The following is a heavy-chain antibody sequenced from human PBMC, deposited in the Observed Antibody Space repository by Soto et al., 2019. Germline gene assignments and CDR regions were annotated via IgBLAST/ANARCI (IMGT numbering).Heavy chain of an antibody. Sequence: GGSLRLSCAASGFTFSSYAMSWVRQAPGKGLEWVSAISGSGGSTYYADSVKGRFTISRDNSKNTLYLQMNSLRAEDTAVYYCAKDDRLRGKQPNPNEPFQHWGQGTLVTVSS. CDR3: AKDDRLRGKQPNPNEPFQH. D-gene: IGHD3-16*01. CDR1: GFTFSSYA. V-gene: IGHV3-23*01. J-gene: IGHJ1*01. CDR2: ISGSGGST.